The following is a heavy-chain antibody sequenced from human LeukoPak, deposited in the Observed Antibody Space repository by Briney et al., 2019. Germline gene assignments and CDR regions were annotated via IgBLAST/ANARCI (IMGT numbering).Heavy chain of an antibody. CDR2: IYPGGSET. J-gene: IGHJ4*02. CDR3: ARHRGYCSSTSCQKNYFDY. CDR1: GYTFTNYW. Sequence: GEFLKISCDASGYTFTNYWIGWVRQMPGRGLEWMGIIYPGGSETRYSPSFQGQVTISADRSFSIAYLQWSSLKASDTAMYYCARHRGYCSSTSCQKNYFDYWGQGTLVTVSS. D-gene: IGHD2-2*01. V-gene: IGHV5-51*01.